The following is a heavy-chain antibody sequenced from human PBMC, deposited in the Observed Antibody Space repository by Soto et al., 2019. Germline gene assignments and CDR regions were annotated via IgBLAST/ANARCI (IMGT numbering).Heavy chain of an antibody. D-gene: IGHD6-13*01. CDR2: IIPILITA. V-gene: IGHV1-69*01. Sequence: QVQLVQSGAEVKKPGSSVKVSCKASGGTFSSYAINWVRQAPGQGLEWLGGIIPILITANYAPRFQGRLTITADESTSTADMGLSGRRSEDTAVYYCGKEGRFNSWYRLIWWGQGTVVTVSS. CDR1: GGTFSSYA. J-gene: IGHJ4*01. CDR3: GKEGRFNSWYRLIW.